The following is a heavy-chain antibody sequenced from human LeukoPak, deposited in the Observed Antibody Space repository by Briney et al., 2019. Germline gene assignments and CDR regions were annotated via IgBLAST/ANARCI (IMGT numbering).Heavy chain of an antibody. CDR3: ASQDASIYSESSTSPTYSD. Sequence: SVKVSCKASGGTFTNYAFNWVRQAPGQGLEWMGRIIPIFDSAHYAQRFQGRITITTDESSTTAYMTLSSLTSDGTAVYYCASQDASIYSESSTSPTYSDWGQGTLVTVSS. V-gene: IGHV1-69*05. D-gene: IGHD3-22*01. J-gene: IGHJ4*02. CDR2: IIPIFDSA. CDR1: GGTFTNYA.